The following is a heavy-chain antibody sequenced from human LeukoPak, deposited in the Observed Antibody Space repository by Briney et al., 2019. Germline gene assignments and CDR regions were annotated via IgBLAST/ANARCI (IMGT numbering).Heavy chain of an antibody. J-gene: IGHJ4*02. CDR2: INPNSGGT. Sequence: ASVKVSCRASGYTFTGYYMHWVRQAPGQGLEWMGWINPNSGGTNYAQKFQGWVTMTRDTSISTAYMELSSLRSEDTAVYYCARAGSGSYPPYYFDYWGQGTLVTVSS. CDR1: GYTFTGYY. V-gene: IGHV1-2*04. CDR3: ARAGSGSYPPYYFDY. D-gene: IGHD1-26*01.